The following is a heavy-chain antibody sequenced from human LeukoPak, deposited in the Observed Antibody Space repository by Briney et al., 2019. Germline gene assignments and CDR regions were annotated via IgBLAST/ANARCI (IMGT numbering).Heavy chain of an antibody. V-gene: IGHV4-39*07. D-gene: IGHD6-13*01. CDR1: GGSITSSSYY. Sequence: KPSETLSLTCTVSGGSITSSSYYWGWIRQPPGKGLEWIGSIYYSGSTYYNPSLKSRVTISVDTSKNQFSLRLSSVTAADTAVYYCARGRGSGVRKQPRTYYYFDYWGQGTLVTVSS. CDR2: IYYSGST. CDR3: ARGRGSGVRKQPRTYYYFDY. J-gene: IGHJ4*02.